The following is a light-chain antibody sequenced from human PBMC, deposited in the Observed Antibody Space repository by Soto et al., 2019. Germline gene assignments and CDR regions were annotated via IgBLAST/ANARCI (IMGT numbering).Light chain of an antibody. V-gene: IGLV2-11*01. Sequence: QSVLTQPRSVSGSPGQSVTISCTGTNSDVGGYNYVSWYQQHPGKAPKLMIYDVTKRPSGVPDRFSGSKSGNTASLTISGLQADDEADYYCCSYAGSYIYVSGTGTKVTVL. CDR1: NSDVGGYNY. CDR3: CSYAGSYIYV. CDR2: DVT. J-gene: IGLJ1*01.